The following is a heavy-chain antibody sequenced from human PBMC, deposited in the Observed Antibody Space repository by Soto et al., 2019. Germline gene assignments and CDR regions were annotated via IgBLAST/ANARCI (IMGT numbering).Heavy chain of an antibody. J-gene: IGHJ4*02. CDR2: ISYDGSLQ. V-gene: IGHV3-30*03. Sequence: QAQLVESGGGVVQPGRSLRLSCAASGFAFSSYGMHWVRQAPGTGLEWVAVISYDGSLQHYADSVKGRFTISRDNSKNMLLLQMSSLRAAVTAVYYCASDRGYGHASVPYSWGQGTLVSVSS. CDR1: GFAFSSYG. CDR3: ASDRGYGHASVPYS. D-gene: IGHD5-18*01.